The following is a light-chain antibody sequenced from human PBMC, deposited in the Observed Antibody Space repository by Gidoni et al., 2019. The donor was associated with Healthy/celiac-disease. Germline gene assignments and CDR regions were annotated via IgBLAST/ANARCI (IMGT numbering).Light chain of an antibody. J-gene: IGKJ4*01. CDR2: AAS. CDR3: QQRSNWPPLT. V-gene: IGKV3-11*01. Sequence: EIVLTQSPATLSGSPGERATLSCRARQSVSSYLAWYQQTPGQAPRRLIYAASTRATGIPARFSGSGSGTAFTLTISSLEPEDFAVYYCQQRSNWPPLTFGGGTKVEIK. CDR1: QSVSSY.